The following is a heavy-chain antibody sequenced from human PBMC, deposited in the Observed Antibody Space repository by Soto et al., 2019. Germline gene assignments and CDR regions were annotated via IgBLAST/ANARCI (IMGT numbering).Heavy chain of an antibody. D-gene: IGHD2-15*01. CDR3: ARDFVVVVAATLYYSGMDV. V-gene: IGHV1-46*01. CDR2: INPSGGST. Sequence: ASVKVSCKASGYTFTSYYMHWVRQAPGQGLEWMGIINPSGGSTSYAQKFQGRVTMTRDTSTSTVYMELSSLRSEDTAVYYCARDFVVVVAATLYYSGMDVWGQGTTVTVSS. J-gene: IGHJ6*02. CDR1: GYTFTSYY.